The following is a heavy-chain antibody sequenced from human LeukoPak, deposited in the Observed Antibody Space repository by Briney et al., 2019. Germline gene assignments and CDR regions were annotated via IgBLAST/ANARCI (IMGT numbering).Heavy chain of an antibody. J-gene: IGHJ6*03. Sequence: PGGSLRLSCAASGFTFSNHGMNWVRQAPGKGLEWVAVISYDGSNKYYADSVKGRFTISRDNSKNTLYLQMNSLRAEDTAVYYCARGQQNYYYYMDVWGKGTTVTVSS. V-gene: IGHV3-30*03. CDR3: ARGQQNYYYYMDV. D-gene: IGHD6-13*01. CDR2: ISYDGSNK. CDR1: GFTFSNHG.